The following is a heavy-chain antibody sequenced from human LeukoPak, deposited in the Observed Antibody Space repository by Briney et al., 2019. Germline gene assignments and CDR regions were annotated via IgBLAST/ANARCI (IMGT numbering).Heavy chain of an antibody. CDR2: IYYSGST. V-gene: IGHV4-39*01. CDR3: ARHQYYDFWSGYSHFDY. CDR1: GGSISSSSYY. J-gene: IGHJ4*02. Sequence: SETLSLTCTVSGGSISSSSYYWGWIRQPPGKGLEWIGSIYYSGSTYYNPSLKSRVTISVDTSKNQFSLKLSSVTAADTAVYYCARHQYYDFWSGYSHFDYWGQGTLVTVSS. D-gene: IGHD3-3*01.